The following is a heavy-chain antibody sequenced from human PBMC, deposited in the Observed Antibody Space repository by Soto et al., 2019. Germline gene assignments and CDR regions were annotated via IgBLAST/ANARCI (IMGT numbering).Heavy chain of an antibody. Sequence: QVQLQESGPGLVKPSETLSLHCTVSGGSISSYYWSWIRQPPGKGLEWIGYIYYSGSTNYNPSLKSRVTISVDTSKNQFSLKLSSVTAADTAVYYCARLMGDYGDYPPWFDPWGQGTLVTVSS. D-gene: IGHD4-17*01. J-gene: IGHJ5*02. CDR2: IYYSGST. V-gene: IGHV4-59*08. CDR3: ARLMGDYGDYPPWFDP. CDR1: GGSISSYY.